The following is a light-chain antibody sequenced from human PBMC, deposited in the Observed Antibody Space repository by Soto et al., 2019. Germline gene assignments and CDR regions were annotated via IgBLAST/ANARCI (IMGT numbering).Light chain of an antibody. CDR1: QSVSDSF. V-gene: IGKV3-20*01. CDR2: GAS. CDR3: QHYKA. Sequence: EIVLTQSPGTLSLSPGERATLSCRASQSVSDSFIAWYQQRPGQAPRLLIYGASQRATGIPDGFSGSGSGTLSTLTINRLEAGDFAVYYCQHYKAFGGGTKVEIK. J-gene: IGKJ4*01.